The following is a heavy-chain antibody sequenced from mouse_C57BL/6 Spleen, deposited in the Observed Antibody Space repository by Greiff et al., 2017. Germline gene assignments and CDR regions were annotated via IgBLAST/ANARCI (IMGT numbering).Heavy chain of an antibody. Sequence: VQLKESGPELVKPGASVKIPCKASGYTFTDYNMDWVKQSHGKSLEWIGDINPNNGGTIYNQKFKGKATLTVDKSSSTAYIELRSLTSEDTAVYYCAREGDGYYVRFAYWGQGTLVTVSA. CDR1: GYTFTDYN. J-gene: IGHJ3*01. D-gene: IGHD2-3*01. V-gene: IGHV1-18*01. CDR2: INPNNGGT. CDR3: AREGDGYYVRFAY.